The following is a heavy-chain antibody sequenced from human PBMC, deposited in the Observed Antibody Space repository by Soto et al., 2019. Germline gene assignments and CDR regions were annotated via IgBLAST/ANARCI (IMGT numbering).Heavy chain of an antibody. V-gene: IGHV3-23*01. Sequence: GGSLRLSCAASGFTFNNYALNWVRQAPGKGLEWVSTISKSGDNTHYSESVKGRFTISRDNSKNSLYLQMNSLRDEDTAVYYCARGYSSSWKAFDIWGQGTMVTVSS. J-gene: IGHJ3*02. CDR2: ISKSGDNT. CDR3: ARGYSSSWKAFDI. D-gene: IGHD6-13*01. CDR1: GFTFNNYA.